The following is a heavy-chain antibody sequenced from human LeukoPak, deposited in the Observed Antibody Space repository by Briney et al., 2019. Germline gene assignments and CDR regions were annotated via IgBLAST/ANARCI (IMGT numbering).Heavy chain of an antibody. Sequence: GGSLRLSCAASGFTFSSYAMSWVRQAPGKGLEWVSAISGSGGSTYYADSVKGRFTISRDNSKNTLYLQMNSLRAEDTAVYYCARVEYSSSSTIYYFDYWGQGTLVTVSS. V-gene: IGHV3-23*01. D-gene: IGHD6-6*01. CDR3: ARVEYSSSSTIYYFDY. CDR1: GFTFSSYA. J-gene: IGHJ4*02. CDR2: ISGSGGST.